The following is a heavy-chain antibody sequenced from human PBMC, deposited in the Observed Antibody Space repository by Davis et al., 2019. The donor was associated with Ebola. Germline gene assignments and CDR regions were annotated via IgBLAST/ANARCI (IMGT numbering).Heavy chain of an antibody. Sequence: PGGSLRLSCAASGFTVSSNYMSWVRQAPGKGLEWVSVIYSGGSTYYADSVKGRFTISRDNAKNSLYLQMNSLRDEDTAVYYCAKDRDWPPGDYDYWGQGTLVTVSS. CDR1: GFTVSSNY. CDR2: IYSGGST. V-gene: IGHV3-53*01. CDR3: AKDRDWPPGDYDY. J-gene: IGHJ4*02. D-gene: IGHD4-17*01.